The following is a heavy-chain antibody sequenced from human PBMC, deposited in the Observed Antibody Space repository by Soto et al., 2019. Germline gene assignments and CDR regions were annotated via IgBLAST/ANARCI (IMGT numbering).Heavy chain of an antibody. CDR2: VYYSGST. V-gene: IGHV4-39*01. CDR1: GDSISNDFYS. D-gene: IGHD3-10*01. CDR3: ARCDGSATYCFFFAY. Sequence: ETLSLTCTVSGDSISNDFYSWGWIRQPPGKGLEWIGTVYYSGSTFYNPSLNSRVIVSVDTSKKQFSLKMNSVTAADTAVYFCARCDGSATYCFFFAYWGQGTPVTVSS. J-gene: IGHJ4*02.